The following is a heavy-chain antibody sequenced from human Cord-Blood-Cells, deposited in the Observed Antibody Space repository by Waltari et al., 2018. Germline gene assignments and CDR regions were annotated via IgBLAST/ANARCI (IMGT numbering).Heavy chain of an antibody. Sequence: EVQLVESGVGLVQPGRSLRLSCTASGFTFGDYALSWFRQAPGKGLEWGGFIRSKAYGGTTEYAASVKGRFTISRDDSKSIAYLQMNSLKTEDTAVYYCTRGRFAIFDIWGQGTMVTVSS. CDR2: IRSKAYGGTT. J-gene: IGHJ3*02. CDR3: TRGRFAIFDI. D-gene: IGHD2-2*01. V-gene: IGHV3-49*03. CDR1: GFTFGDYA.